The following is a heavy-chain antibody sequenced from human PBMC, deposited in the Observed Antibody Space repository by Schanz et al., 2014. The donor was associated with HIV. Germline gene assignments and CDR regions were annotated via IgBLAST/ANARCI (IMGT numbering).Heavy chain of an antibody. CDR2: ISYDGSNK. D-gene: IGHD6-19*01. V-gene: IGHV3-30*18. J-gene: IGHJ4*02. Sequence: EQLVESGGGLVQPGGSLRLSCAASGFTFSSYGMHWVRQAPGKGLEWVVVISYDGSNKYYADSVKGRFTIARDNSKNTLYLQMNSLRAEDTAVYYCAKGLRQWLVLGVSDYWGQGTLVTVSS. CDR1: GFTFSSYG. CDR3: AKGLRQWLVLGVSDY.